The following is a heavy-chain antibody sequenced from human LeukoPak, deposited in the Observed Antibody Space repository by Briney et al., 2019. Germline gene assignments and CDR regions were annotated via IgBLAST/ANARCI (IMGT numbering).Heavy chain of an antibody. CDR1: GYTFTGYY. Sequence: ASVKVSCKASGYTFTGYYLHWVRQAPGQGLEWMGCVNPNSGDTNYAQKFQGSVTMTRDTSISTVYMELSRLRSEDTAVYYCATGFGDDDFWTAPFDYWGQGTLVTVSS. CDR2: VNPNSGDT. D-gene: IGHD3/OR15-3a*01. CDR3: ATGFGDDDFWTAPFDY. V-gene: IGHV1-2*02. J-gene: IGHJ4*02.